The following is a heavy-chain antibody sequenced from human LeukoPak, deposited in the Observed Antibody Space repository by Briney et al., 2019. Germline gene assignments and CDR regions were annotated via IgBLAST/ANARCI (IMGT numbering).Heavy chain of an antibody. V-gene: IGHV3-21*01. CDR2: ISSSSSYI. J-gene: IGHJ4*02. D-gene: IGHD3-16*02. CDR1: GFTFSSYS. Sequence: GGSLRLSCAASGFTFSSYSMNWVRQAPGKGLEWVSSISSSSSYIYYADSVKGRFTISRDNAKNSLYLQMNSLRAEDTAVYYCARESPQYDYVWGSYRTTTAYYFDYWGQGTLVTVSS. CDR3: ARESPQYDYVWGSYRTTTAYYFDY.